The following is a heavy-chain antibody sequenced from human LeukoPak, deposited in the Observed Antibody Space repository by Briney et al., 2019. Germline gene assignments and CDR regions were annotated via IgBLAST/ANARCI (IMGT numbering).Heavy chain of an antibody. J-gene: IGHJ4*02. CDR3: ARDRSGVGYSFDY. CDR1: GGSISSYY. Sequence: SETLSLTCTVSGGSISSYYWSWIRQPPGKGLEWIGYIYYSGSTKYNLSLKSRVTISVDTSKNQFSLKLSSVTAADTAVYYCARDRSGVGYSFDYWGQGTLVTVSS. V-gene: IGHV4-59*01. D-gene: IGHD5-12*01. CDR2: IYYSGST.